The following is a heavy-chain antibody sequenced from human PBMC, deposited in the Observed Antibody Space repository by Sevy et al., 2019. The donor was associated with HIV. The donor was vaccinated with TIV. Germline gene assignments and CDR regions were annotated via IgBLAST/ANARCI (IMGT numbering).Heavy chain of an antibody. V-gene: IGHV3-21*01. CDR3: ARGRVLRLGENWFDP. J-gene: IGHJ5*02. CDR2: ISSSSGYI. D-gene: IGHD3-16*01. CDR1: GFTFSSYS. Sequence: GGSLRLSCAASGFTFSSYSMNWVRQAPGKGLEWVSSISSSSGYIYYADSVKGRFTISRDNAKNSLYLQMSSLRAEDTAVYYCARGRVLRLGENWFDPWGQGTLVTVSS.